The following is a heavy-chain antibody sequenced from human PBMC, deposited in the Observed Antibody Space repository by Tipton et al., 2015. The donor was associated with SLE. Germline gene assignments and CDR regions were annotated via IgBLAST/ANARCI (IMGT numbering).Heavy chain of an antibody. D-gene: IGHD3-3*01. CDR1: GGSISSYY. CDR3: ARGTRFATDN. V-gene: IGHV4-59*01. CDR2: IYYSGST. Sequence: TLSLTCTVSGGSISSYYWSWIRQPPGKGLEWIGYIYYSGSTKYNPSLKSRVTISVDTSKNQFSLKLSSATAADTAVYYCARGTRFATDNWGQGTLVTVSS. J-gene: IGHJ4*02.